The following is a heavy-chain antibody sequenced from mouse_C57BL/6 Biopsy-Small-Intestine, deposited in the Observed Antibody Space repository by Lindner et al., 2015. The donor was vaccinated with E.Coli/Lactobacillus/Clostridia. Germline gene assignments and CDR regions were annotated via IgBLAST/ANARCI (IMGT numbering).Heavy chain of an antibody. V-gene: IGHV1-18*01. CDR3: ARGACYGCDGYFDY. CDR1: GYAFTDYN. J-gene: IGHJ2*01. Sequence: VQLQESGPELVKPGASVKIPCKASGYAFTDYNMDWVKRSHGKSLEWIGNINPNNGGTIHNQKFKGKAILTVDKSSSTAYMELRSLTSEDTAVYYCARGACYGCDGYFDYWGQGTTLTVSS. CDR2: INPNNGGT. D-gene: IGHD2-9*01.